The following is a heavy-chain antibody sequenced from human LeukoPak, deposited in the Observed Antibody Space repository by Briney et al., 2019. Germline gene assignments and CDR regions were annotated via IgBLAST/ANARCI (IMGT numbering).Heavy chain of an antibody. Sequence: SETLSLTCTVSGGSISSSSYYWGWIRQPPGKGLEWVGSIYYSGSTYYNPSLKSRVTISVDTSKNQFSLKLSSVTAADTAVYYCASHSIYGDYRPYFDYWGQGTLVTVSS. D-gene: IGHD4-17*01. V-gene: IGHV4-39*01. CDR3: ASHSIYGDYRPYFDY. CDR1: GGSISSSSYY. J-gene: IGHJ4*02. CDR2: IYYSGST.